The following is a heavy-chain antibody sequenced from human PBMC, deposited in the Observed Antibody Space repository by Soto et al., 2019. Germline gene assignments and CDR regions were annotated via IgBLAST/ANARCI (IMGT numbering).Heavy chain of an antibody. V-gene: IGHV1-69*01. Sequence: QVQLVQSGAEVKKPGSSVKVSCKASGGTFSSYAISWVRQAPGQGLEWMGGIIPIFGTANYAQKFQGRVTITADESTSTAYMELSSLRSEDTGVYYCARRDRYCSGGSCYSVADWFDPWGQGTLVTVSS. CDR3: ARRDRYCSGGSCYSVADWFDP. CDR1: GGTFSSYA. CDR2: IIPIFGTA. J-gene: IGHJ5*02. D-gene: IGHD2-15*01.